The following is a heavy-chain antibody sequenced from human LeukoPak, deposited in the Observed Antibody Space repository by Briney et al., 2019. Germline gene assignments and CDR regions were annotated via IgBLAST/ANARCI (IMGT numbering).Heavy chain of an antibody. V-gene: IGHV3-48*01. CDR3: ARDVTVVTLDY. CDR2: IGTTGRII. CDR1: GFTFSSYS. J-gene: IGHJ4*02. D-gene: IGHD4-23*01. Sequence: GGSLRLSCAASGFTFSSYSMNWVRQAPGKGLEWVSFIGTTGRIIYYADSVKGRFTISRDNSKNTLYLQMNSLRAEDTAVYYCARDVTVVTLDYWGQGTLVTVSS.